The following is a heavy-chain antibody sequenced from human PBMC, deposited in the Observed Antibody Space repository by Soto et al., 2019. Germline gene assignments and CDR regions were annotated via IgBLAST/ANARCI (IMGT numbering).Heavy chain of an antibody. CDR1: GFTFSSYA. CDR2: ISYDGSNK. V-gene: IGHV3-30-3*01. CDR3: ARGAEGQWLTPFDY. D-gene: IGHD6-19*01. J-gene: IGHJ4*02. Sequence: QVQLVESGGGVVQPGRSLRLSCAASGFTFSSYAMHWVRQAPGKGLEWVAVISYDGSNKYYADSVKGRFTISRDNSKNTLYLQMNSLRAEDTAVYYCARGAEGQWLTPFDYWGQGTLVTVS.